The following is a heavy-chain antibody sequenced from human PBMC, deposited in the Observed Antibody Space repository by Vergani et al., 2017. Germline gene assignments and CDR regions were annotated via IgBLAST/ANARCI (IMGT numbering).Heavy chain of an antibody. J-gene: IGHJ4*02. CDR2: MNPNSGNT. CDR3: ARGRLDYYESSGYYYAAWYFDY. D-gene: IGHD3-22*01. V-gene: IGHV1-8*01. Sequence: QVQLVQSGAEVKKPGASVKVSCKASGYTFTSYDINWVRQATGQGLEWMGWMNPNSGNTGYAQKFQGRVTMTRNTSISTAYMELSSLRSEETAVYYCARGRLDYYESSGYYYAAWYFDYWGQGTLVTVSS. CDR1: GYTFTSYD.